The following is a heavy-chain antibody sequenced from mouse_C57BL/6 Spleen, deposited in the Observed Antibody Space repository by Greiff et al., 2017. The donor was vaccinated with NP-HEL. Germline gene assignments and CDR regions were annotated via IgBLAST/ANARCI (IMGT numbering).Heavy chain of an antibody. D-gene: IGHD3-3*01. CDR2: ISYDGSN. Sequence: VQLQQSGPGLVKPSQSLSLTCPVTGYSITSGYYWNWIRQFPGNKLEWMGYISYDGSNNYNPSLKNRISITRDTSKNQFFLKLNSVTTEDTATYYCARLGDDYWGQGTTLTVSS. V-gene: IGHV3-6*01. CDR1: GYSITSGYY. J-gene: IGHJ2*01. CDR3: ARLGDDY.